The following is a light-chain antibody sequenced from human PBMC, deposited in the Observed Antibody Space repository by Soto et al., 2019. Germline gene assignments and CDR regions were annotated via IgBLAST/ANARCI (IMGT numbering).Light chain of an antibody. Sequence: DIQLTQSPSFLTASVGDRVTIPCRASQGISRFLAWYQEKPGKAPRLLIYAASTLQSGVPSRFSGSGSGTEFTLTISSLQPEDFATYYCQQVKTYPWTFGQGTTVEIK. CDR3: QQVKTYPWT. V-gene: IGKV1-9*01. CDR1: QGISRF. CDR2: AAS. J-gene: IGKJ1*01.